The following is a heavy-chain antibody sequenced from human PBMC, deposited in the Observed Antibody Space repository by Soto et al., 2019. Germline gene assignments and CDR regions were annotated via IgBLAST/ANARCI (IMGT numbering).Heavy chain of an antibody. CDR3: ARGGTIFGVVRDYYYYYMDV. CDR1: GYTFTGYY. Sequence: ASVKVSCKASGYTFTGYYMHWVRRAPGQGLEWMGWINPNSGGTNYAQKFQGWVTMTRDTSISTAYMELSRLRSDDTAVYYCARGGTIFGVVRDYYYYYMDVWGKGTTVTVS. CDR2: INPNSGGT. D-gene: IGHD3-3*01. J-gene: IGHJ6*03. V-gene: IGHV1-2*04.